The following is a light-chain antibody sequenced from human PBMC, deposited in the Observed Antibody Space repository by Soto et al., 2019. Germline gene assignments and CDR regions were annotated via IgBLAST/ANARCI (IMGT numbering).Light chain of an antibody. J-gene: IGKJ4*01. CDR1: QSINSH. V-gene: IGKV3-11*01. CDR3: QQRSNWPLT. Sequence: EIVLTQSPTTLSLSPGKRATLSCRASQSINSHLAWYQQKPGQAPRLLMYDASNRATDIPARFSGSGSGTDYTLTISSLDPEDFAVYYCQQRSNWPLTFGGGTKVEIK. CDR2: DAS.